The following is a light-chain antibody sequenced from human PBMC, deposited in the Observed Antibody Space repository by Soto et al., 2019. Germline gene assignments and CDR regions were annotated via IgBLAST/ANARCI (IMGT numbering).Light chain of an antibody. CDR3: LQKYFYPFT. V-gene: IGKV1-5*01. J-gene: IGKJ3*01. Sequence: DIQMTQSPSTLSASVGDRVTITCRASQSTSRWLAWYQQKPGKAPKALIYDASTLRSGVPSRFSGGGSGTEFTLTISSLQPEDFATYYCLQKYFYPFTFGPGTKVDIK. CDR1: QSTSRW. CDR2: DAS.